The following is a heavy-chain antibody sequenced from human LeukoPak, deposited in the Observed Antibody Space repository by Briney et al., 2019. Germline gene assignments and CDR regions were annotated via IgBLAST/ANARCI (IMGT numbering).Heavy chain of an antibody. CDR3: ARGGDQLYYYDSSGYLFDY. CDR2: ISYDGSNK. V-gene: IGHV3-30-3*01. Sequence: GGSLRLSCAASGFTFSSYAMHWVRQAPGKGLEWVAVISYDGSNKYYADSVKGRFTISRDNSKNTLYLQMNSLRAEDTAVYYCARGGDQLYYYDSSGYLFDYWGQGTLVTVSS. D-gene: IGHD3-22*01. J-gene: IGHJ4*02. CDR1: GFTFSSYA.